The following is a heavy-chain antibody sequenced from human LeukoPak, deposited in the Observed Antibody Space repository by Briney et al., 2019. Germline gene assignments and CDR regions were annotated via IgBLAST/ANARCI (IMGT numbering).Heavy chain of an antibody. V-gene: IGHV3-23*01. CDR1: GLTVGREG. Sequence: SLRLSSAAAGLTVGREGRSWGRQAPGKELEWVSAISGSGGSTYYADSVKGRFTISRDNSKNTLYLQMNSLRAEDTAVYYCAKDRVPRRYCSGGSCYVGAVDYWGQGTLVTVSS. D-gene: IGHD2-15*01. CDR2: ISGSGGST. CDR3: AKDRVPRRYCSGGSCYVGAVDY. J-gene: IGHJ4*02.